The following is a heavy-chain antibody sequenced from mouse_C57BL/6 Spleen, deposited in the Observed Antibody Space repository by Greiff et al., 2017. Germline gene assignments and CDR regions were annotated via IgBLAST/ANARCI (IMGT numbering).Heavy chain of an antibody. Sequence: QVQLQQSGPELVKPGASVKISCKASGYAFSSSWMNWVKQRPGKGLEWIGRIYPGDGDTNYNGKFKGKATLTADKSSSTAYMQLSSLTSEDSAVYFCANQLGPSFAYWGQGTLVTVSA. J-gene: IGHJ3*01. D-gene: IGHD4-1*02. CDR1: GYAFSSSW. CDR2: IYPGDGDT. CDR3: ANQLGPSFAY. V-gene: IGHV1-82*01.